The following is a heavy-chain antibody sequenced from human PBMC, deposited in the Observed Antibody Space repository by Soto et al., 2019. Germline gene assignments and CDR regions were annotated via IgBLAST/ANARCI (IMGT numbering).Heavy chain of an antibody. J-gene: IGHJ4*02. CDR3: ARSLSVNTAMVYGY. CDR1: GGSISSGGYY. V-gene: IGHV4-31*03. D-gene: IGHD5-18*01. Sequence: QVQLQESGPGLVKPSQTLSLTCTVSGGSISSGGYYWSWLRQHPGQGLEWIGYIYSSGSTYYNPSLKSRVTISVHTSKNQFSLKLSSVTAADTAVYYCARSLSVNTAMVYGYWGQGTLVTVSS. CDR2: IYSSGST.